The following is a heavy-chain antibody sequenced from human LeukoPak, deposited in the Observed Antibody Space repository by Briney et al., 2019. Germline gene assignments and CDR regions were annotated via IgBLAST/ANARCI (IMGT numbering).Heavy chain of an antibody. CDR3: ARVCSSTSCFPRYYYYGTDV. CDR1: GFTFSSYS. D-gene: IGHD2-2*01. V-gene: IGHV3-21*01. J-gene: IGHJ6*02. Sequence: GGSLRLSCAASGFTFSSYSMNWVRQAPGKGLEWVSSISSSSSYIYYADSVKGRFTISRDNAKNSLYLQMNSLRVEDTAVYYCARVCSSTSCFPRYYYYGTDVWGQGTTVTVSS. CDR2: ISSSSSYI.